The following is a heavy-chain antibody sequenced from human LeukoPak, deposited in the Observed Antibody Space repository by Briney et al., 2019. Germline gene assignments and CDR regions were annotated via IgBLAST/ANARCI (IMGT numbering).Heavy chain of an antibody. J-gene: IGHJ4*02. D-gene: IGHD1-14*01. CDR1: GYTFTGNY. CDR3: ARDQAGNHIDW. CDR2: INPNSGGT. V-gene: IGHV1-2*06. Sequence: ASVKVSCKXSGYTFTGNYMHWVRQAPRQGLEWMGRINPNSGGTNYAQKFQGRVTMTRDTSISTAYMELSRLRSDDTAVYYCARDQAGNHIDWWGQGTLVTVSS.